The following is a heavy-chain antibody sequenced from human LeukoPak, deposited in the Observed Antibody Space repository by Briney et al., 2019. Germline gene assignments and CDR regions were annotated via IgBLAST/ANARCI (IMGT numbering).Heavy chain of an antibody. V-gene: IGHV3-48*01. D-gene: IGHD4-17*01. CDR2: ISTTSTTI. Sequence: GGSLRLSCAASGFTFSSYTMNWVRQAPGKGLEWVSYISTTSTTIYYADSVKGRFTISRHNSKNTLYLQMNSLRAEDTAVYYCARAQDYVGFDYWGQGTLVTVSS. CDR3: ARAQDYVGFDY. J-gene: IGHJ4*02. CDR1: GFTFSSYT.